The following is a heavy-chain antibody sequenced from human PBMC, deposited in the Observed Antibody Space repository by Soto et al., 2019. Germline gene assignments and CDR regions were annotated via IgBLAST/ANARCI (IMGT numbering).Heavy chain of an antibody. CDR2: INHSGST. D-gene: IGHD4-17*01. J-gene: IGHJ4*02. V-gene: IGHV4-34*01. CDR1: GGSFSGYY. CDR3: ARSTVTTTDY. Sequence: QVQLQQWGAGLLKPSETLSLTCAVYGGSFSGYYWSWIRQPPGKGLEWIGEINHSGSTNYNPSLKRRVTISVDTSKNQFSLKLSSVTAADTAVYYCARSTVTTTDYWGQGTLVTVSS.